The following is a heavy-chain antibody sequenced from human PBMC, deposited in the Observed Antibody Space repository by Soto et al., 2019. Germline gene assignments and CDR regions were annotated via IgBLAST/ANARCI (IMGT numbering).Heavy chain of an antibody. CDR3: ARDGRAVIVPAARDYDMDV. CDR1: GGTFSSYA. CDR2: IIPIFGTA. D-gene: IGHD2-2*01. V-gene: IGHV1-69*06. J-gene: IGHJ6*02. Sequence: QVQLVQSGAEVKKPGSSVKVSCKASGGTFSSYAISWVRQAPGQGLEWMGGIIPIFGTANYGRRFQGRVTITEDKSTSTAYMELGSRRSEDTAVYYCARDGRAVIVPAARDYDMDVWGQGTTVTVSS.